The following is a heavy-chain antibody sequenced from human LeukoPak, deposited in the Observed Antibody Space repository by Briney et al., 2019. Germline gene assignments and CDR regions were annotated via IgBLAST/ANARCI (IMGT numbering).Heavy chain of an antibody. Sequence: GGSLRLSWAASVCTFSSYCMHWVREAPCKGLEWVVVIWYDGSNKYYADSVKGRFTISRDNSKNTLSLQVSSLRTEDTAVYYCAKDRYSYASEYSDSWGQGTLVTVSS. V-gene: IGHV3-30*02. CDR3: AKDRYSYASEYSDS. D-gene: IGHD5-18*01. CDR1: VCTFSSYC. CDR2: IWYDGSNK. J-gene: IGHJ4*02.